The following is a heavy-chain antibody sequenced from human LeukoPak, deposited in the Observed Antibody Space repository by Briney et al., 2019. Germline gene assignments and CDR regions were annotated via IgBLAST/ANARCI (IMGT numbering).Heavy chain of an antibody. Sequence: GESLKISCKGSGYSFTSYWIGWVRQMPGKGLEWMGIIYPGDSDTRYSPSFQGQVTISADKSISTAYLQWSSLKASDTATYYCARLERRYYYDSSGYPGVDYWGQGTLVTVSS. D-gene: IGHD3-22*01. J-gene: IGHJ4*02. CDR2: IYPGDSDT. CDR3: ARLERRYYYDSSGYPGVDY. CDR1: GYSFTSYW. V-gene: IGHV5-51*01.